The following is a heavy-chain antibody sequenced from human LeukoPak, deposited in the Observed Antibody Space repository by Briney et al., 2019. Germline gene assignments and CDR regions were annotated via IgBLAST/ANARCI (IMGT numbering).Heavy chain of an antibody. V-gene: IGHV4-30-2*01. J-gene: IGHJ4*02. D-gene: IGHD6-25*01. CDR2: IHQSGST. CDR3: ARSGGSAGGY. CDR1: GGSISSGGYY. Sequence: SQTLSLTCTVSGGSISSGGYYWSWTRQPPGKGLEWIGYIHQSGSTYYNPSLNSRLTISVDRSKNQFSLILTSVTAADTAVYYCARSGGSAGGYWGQGTLVTVSS.